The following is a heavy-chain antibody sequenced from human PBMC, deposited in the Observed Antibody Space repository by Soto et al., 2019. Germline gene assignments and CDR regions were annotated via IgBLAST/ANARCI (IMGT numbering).Heavy chain of an antibody. CDR2: IYSGGST. V-gene: IGHV3-66*01. CDR3: ARDSYGDYDYYYYMDV. D-gene: IGHD4-17*01. CDR1: GFTVSSNY. Sequence: GALRLSCAASGFTVSSNYMSWVRQAPGKGLEWVSVIYSGGSTYYADSVKGRFTISRDNSKNTLYLQMNSLRAEDTAVYYCARDSYGDYDYYYYMDVWGKGTTVTVSS. J-gene: IGHJ6*03.